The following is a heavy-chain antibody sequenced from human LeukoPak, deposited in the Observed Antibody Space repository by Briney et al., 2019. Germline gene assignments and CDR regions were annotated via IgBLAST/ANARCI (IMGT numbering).Heavy chain of an antibody. J-gene: IGHJ3*02. D-gene: IGHD6-19*01. CDR2: FDPEDGET. Sequence: ASVKVSCKVSGYTLTELSMHWVRQAPGKGLEWMGGFDPEDGETIYAQKFQGRVTMTEDTSTDTAYMELSSLRSEDTAVYYCATDLPVKAVAAPNDAFDIWGQGTMVTASS. V-gene: IGHV1-24*01. CDR3: ATDLPVKAVAAPNDAFDI. CDR1: GYTLTELS.